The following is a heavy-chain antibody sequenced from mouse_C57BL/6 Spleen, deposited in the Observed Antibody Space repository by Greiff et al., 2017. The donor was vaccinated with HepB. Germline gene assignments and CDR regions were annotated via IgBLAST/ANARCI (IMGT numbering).Heavy chain of an antibody. CDR1: GYTFTSYW. V-gene: IGHV1-55*01. D-gene: IGHD2-4*01. J-gene: IGHJ2*01. CDR3: ARREGYYDYDDY. CDR2: IYPGSGST. Sequence: QVHVKQPGAELVKPGASVKMSCKASGYTFTSYWITWVKQRPGQGLEWIGDIYPGSGSTNYNEKFKSKATLTVDTSSSTAYMQLSSLTSEDSAVYYCARREGYYDYDDYWGQGTTLTVSS.